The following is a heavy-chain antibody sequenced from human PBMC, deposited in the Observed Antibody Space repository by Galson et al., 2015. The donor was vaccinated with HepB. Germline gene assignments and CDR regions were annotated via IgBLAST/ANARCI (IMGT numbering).Heavy chain of an antibody. Sequence: SLRLSCAASGFTFSSYAMHWVRQAPGKGLEWVAVISYDGSNKYYADSVKGRFTISRDNSKNTLYLQINSLRAEDTAVYYCASSASGSFGDYWGQGTLVTVSS. CDR3: ASSASGSFGDY. J-gene: IGHJ4*02. CDR2: ISYDGSNK. CDR1: GFTFSSYA. D-gene: IGHD1-26*01. V-gene: IGHV3-30*04.